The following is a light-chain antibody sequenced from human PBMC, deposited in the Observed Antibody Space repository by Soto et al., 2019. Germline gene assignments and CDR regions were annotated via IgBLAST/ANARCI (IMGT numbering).Light chain of an antibody. Sequence: DIHMTQSPSTLSASVGDRVTIACRASQSISSYLAWYQRTPGKAPKLLIYDASNLETGVPSRFSGSGSGTEFTLTISSLQPDDFATYYCQQYSSYPLTFGGGTKVEI. CDR3: QQYSSYPLT. CDR2: DAS. CDR1: QSISSY. V-gene: IGKV1-5*01. J-gene: IGKJ4*01.